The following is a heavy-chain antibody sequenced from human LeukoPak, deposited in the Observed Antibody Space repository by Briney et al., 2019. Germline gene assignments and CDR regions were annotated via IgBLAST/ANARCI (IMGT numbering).Heavy chain of an antibody. D-gene: IGHD4-17*01. V-gene: IGHV4-34*01. CDR2: INHSGST. J-gene: IGHJ3*02. CDR1: GGSISSYY. CDR3: AKFYGDTLEDAFDI. Sequence: PSETLSLTCTVSGGSISSYYWSWLRQPPGKGVEWIGEINHSGSTNYNPSLKSRVTISVDTSKNQFSLKLSSVTAADTAVYYCAKFYGDTLEDAFDIWGQGTMVTVSS.